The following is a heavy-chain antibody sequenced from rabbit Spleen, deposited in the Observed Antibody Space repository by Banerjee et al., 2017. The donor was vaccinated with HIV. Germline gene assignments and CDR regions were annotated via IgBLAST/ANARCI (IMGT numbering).Heavy chain of an antibody. J-gene: IGHJ3*01. V-gene: IGHV1S43*01. CDR2: IGSITGST. CDR1: GFSFSSSYW. D-gene: IGHD1-1*01. Sequence: QSLEESGGDLVKPGASLTLTCTASGFSFSSSYWICWVRQAPGKGLEWIACIGSITGSTWYASWVNGRFTISRSTSLNTVDLKMTSLTAADTATYFCARGGSTDWYYSLWGQGTLVTVS. CDR3: ARGGSTDWYYSL.